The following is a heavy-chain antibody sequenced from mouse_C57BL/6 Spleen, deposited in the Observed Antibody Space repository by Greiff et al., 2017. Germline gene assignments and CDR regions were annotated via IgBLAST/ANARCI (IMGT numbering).Heavy chain of an antibody. CDR2: ISGGGGNT. J-gene: IGHJ1*03. Sequence: EVHLVESGGGLVKPGGSLKLSCAASGFTFSSYTMSWVRQTPEKRLEWVATISGGGGNTYYPDSVKGRFTISRDNAKNTLYLQMSSLRSEDTALYYCARPPYYGSSYEYFDVWGTGTTVTVSS. D-gene: IGHD1-1*01. CDR1: GFTFSSYT. CDR3: ARPPYYGSSYEYFDV. V-gene: IGHV5-9*01.